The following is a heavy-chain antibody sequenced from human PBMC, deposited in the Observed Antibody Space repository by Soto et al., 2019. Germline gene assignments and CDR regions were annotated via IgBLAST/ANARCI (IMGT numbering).Heavy chain of an antibody. D-gene: IGHD3-10*01. Sequence: EVQLVESGGGLVKPGGSLRLSCAASGFTFSSYSMNWVRQAPGKGLEWVSSISSGSSYIYYAHSVKGRFTISRDNAKNLLYLQMNSLRAEDTAVYYCARSSGGSGKLWNYYGMDVW. CDR1: GFTFSSYS. CDR3: ARSSGGSGKLWNYYGMDV. CDR2: ISSGSSYI. V-gene: IGHV3-21*06. J-gene: IGHJ6*01.